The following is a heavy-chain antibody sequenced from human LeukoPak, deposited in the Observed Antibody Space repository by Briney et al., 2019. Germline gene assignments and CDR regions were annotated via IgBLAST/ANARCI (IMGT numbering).Heavy chain of an antibody. Sequence: GRSLRLSCAVSGFKFDDYAMHWVRQPPGKGLEWVSSVSWNSDNMAYADSVKGRFTISRDNAKKSLYLQMNSLRTDDMALYYCVKDACGGGCYLDNWGQGTLATVSS. CDR3: VKDACGGGCYLDN. D-gene: IGHD2-21*02. CDR1: GFKFDDYA. CDR2: VSWNSDNM. V-gene: IGHV3-9*03. J-gene: IGHJ4*02.